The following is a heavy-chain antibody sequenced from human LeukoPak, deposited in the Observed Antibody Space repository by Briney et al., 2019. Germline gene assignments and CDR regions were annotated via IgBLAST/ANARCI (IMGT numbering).Heavy chain of an antibody. CDR3: ARVFHRVYFDL. Sequence: ASVKVSCKASGYTFTDYSLHWVRQAPGQGLEWMGWINSNSGGTNYAQKFQGRVTMTRDTSISTAYMELSRLRSDDTAVYYCARVFHRVYFDLWGRGTLVTASS. V-gene: IGHV1-2*02. CDR2: INSNSGGT. J-gene: IGHJ2*01. CDR1: GYTFTDYS.